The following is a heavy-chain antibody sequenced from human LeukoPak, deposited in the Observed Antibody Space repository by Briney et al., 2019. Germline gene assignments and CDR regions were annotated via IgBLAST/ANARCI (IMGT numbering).Heavy chain of an antibody. J-gene: IGHJ2*01. D-gene: IGHD4-23*01. CDR2: IYYSGST. CDR3: ARDRYTVVSWYFDL. Sequence: RASETLSLTCTVSGGSISSYYWSWIRQPPGKGLEWIGYIYYSGSTYYNPSLKSRVTISVDTSKNQFSLKLSSVTAADTAVYYCARDRYTVVSWYFDLWGRGTLVTVSS. V-gene: IGHV4-59*12. CDR1: GGSISSYY.